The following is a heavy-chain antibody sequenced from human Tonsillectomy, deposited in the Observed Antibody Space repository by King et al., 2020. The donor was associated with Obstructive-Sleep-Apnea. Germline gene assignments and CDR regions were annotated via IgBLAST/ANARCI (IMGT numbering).Heavy chain of an antibody. CDR1: GGSISSYY. CDR3: ARVYPMDGSGSGYIWFDP. Sequence: HVQLQESGPRLVKPSETLSLTCTVSGGSISSYYWTWIRQPPGKGLEWIGYIYYSGSTNYNPSLKSRVTMSVDTPKNQFSLRLSSVTVADTAVYYCARVYPMDGSGSGYIWFDPWGQGSLVTVSA. D-gene: IGHD6-19*01. V-gene: IGHV4-59*01. J-gene: IGHJ5*02. CDR2: IYYSGST.